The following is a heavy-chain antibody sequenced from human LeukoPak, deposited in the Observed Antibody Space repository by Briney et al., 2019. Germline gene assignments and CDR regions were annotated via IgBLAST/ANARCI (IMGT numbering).Heavy chain of an antibody. CDR1: GGSISSYY. Sequence: SETLSLTCTVSGGSISSYYWSWIRQPPGKGLEWIGYIYYSGSTNYNPSLKSRVTISVDTSKNQFSLKLSSVTAADTAVYYFARRHGAGNLDYWGQGTLVTVSS. CDR3: ARRHGAGNLDY. J-gene: IGHJ4*02. CDR2: IYYSGST. D-gene: IGHD6-19*01. V-gene: IGHV4-59*08.